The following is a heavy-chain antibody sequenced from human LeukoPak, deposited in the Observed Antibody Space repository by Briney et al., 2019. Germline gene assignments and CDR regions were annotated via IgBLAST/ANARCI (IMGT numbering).Heavy chain of an antibody. CDR1: GGSFSGYY. CDR3: ARVNFGMYSSSWYKGGYYYFYMDV. V-gene: IGHV4-34*01. D-gene: IGHD6-13*01. CDR2: INHRGTT. J-gene: IGHJ6*03. Sequence: PSETLSLTCAVCGGSFSGYYWTWIRQPPGKGLEWSGEINHRGTTHSNPSLTSRVIMTVDTSKKQFSLRLSSVTATDTAVYYFARVNFGMYSSSWYKGGYYYFYMDVWGTRTTVTVSS.